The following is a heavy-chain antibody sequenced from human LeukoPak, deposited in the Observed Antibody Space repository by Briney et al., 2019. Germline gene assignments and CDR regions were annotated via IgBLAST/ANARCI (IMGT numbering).Heavy chain of an antibody. CDR2: INTDGSST. Sequence: GGSLRLSCAASGFTFSNYWMHWVRQAPGKELLWVSRINTDGSSTNYADSVKGRFTTSRDNAKNSLYLQMNSLRAEDTALYYCAASGYSSSWWNSMEFDYWGQGTLVTVSS. CDR1: GFTFSNYW. J-gene: IGHJ4*02. D-gene: IGHD6-13*01. CDR3: AASGYSSSWWNSMEFDY. V-gene: IGHV3-74*01.